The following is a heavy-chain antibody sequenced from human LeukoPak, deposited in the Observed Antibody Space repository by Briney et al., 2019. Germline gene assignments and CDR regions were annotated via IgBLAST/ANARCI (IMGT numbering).Heavy chain of an antibody. CDR3: ARALGQLRDY. Sequence: GGSLRLSCAASGFTVSSNYMSWVRQAPGKGLEWVSVIYSGGSTYYADSGKGRFTISRDNSKNTLYLQMHSLRAEDTAGYYCARALGQLRDYWGPGTLVTVSP. CDR2: IYSGGST. D-gene: IGHD1-26*01. J-gene: IGHJ4*01. V-gene: IGHV3-53*01. CDR1: GFTVSSNY.